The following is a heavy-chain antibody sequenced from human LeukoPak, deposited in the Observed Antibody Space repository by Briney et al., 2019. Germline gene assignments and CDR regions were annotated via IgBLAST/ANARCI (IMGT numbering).Heavy chain of an antibody. D-gene: IGHD1-26*01. J-gene: IGHJ4*02. CDR3: AREIPFISGSYYDY. V-gene: IGHV4-38-2*02. CDR1: GYSISSGYY. CDR2: IYHSGST. Sequence: TSETLSLTCAVSGYSISSGYYWGWIRQPPGKGLEWIGSIYHSGSTYYNPSLKSRVTISVDTSKNQFSLKLSSVTAADTAVYYCAREIPFISGSYYDYWGQGTLVTVSS.